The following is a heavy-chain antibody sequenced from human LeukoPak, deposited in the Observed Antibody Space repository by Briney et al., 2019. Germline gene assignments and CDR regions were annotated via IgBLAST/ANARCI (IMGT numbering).Heavy chain of an antibody. J-gene: IGHJ4*02. CDR3: ARGKGLSWYYFDY. CDR2: ISGSGGST. D-gene: IGHD6-13*01. V-gene: IGHV3-23*01. CDR1: GFTFRSSA. Sequence: GGSLRLSCAASGFTFRSSAMSWVRQAPGKGPEWVSAISGSGGSTYYADSVKGRFTISRDNSKNTLYLQMNSLRAEDTAVYYCARGKGLSWYYFDYWGQGTLVTVSS.